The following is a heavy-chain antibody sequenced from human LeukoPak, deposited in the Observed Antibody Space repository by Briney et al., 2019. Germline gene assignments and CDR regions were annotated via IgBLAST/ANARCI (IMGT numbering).Heavy chain of an antibody. D-gene: IGHD6-6*01. CDR2: IYYSGST. V-gene: IGHV4-39*07. J-gene: IGHJ5*02. CDR1: GGSISSSSYY. Sequence: SETLSLTCTVSGGSISSSSYYWGWIRQPPGKGLEWIGSIYYSGSTYYNPSLKSRVTISVDTSKNQFSLKLSSVTAADTAVYYCARDRYQKEYSSSLRWFDPWGQGTLVTVSS. CDR3: ARDRYQKEYSSSLRWFDP.